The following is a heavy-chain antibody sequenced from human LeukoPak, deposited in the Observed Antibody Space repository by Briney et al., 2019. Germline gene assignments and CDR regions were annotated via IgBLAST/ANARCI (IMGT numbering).Heavy chain of an antibody. J-gene: IGHJ6*03. CDR2: IYYSGST. CDR3: AGSYYYSYYYMDV. Sequence: SETLSLTCTVSGGSISSYYWSWIRQPPGKGLEWIGCIYYSGSTNYNPSLKSRVNISLDTSKNQFSLKLSSVTAADTAVYYCAGSYYYSYYYMDVWGKGTTVTISS. CDR1: GGSISSYY. V-gene: IGHV4-59*01. D-gene: IGHD3-10*01.